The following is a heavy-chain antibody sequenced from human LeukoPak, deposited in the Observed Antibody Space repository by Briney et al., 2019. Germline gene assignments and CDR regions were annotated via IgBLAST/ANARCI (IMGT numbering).Heavy chain of an antibody. J-gene: IGHJ4*02. V-gene: IGHV1-8*01. Sequence: ASVKVSCKASGYTFTSYDINWVRQATGQGLEWMGWMNPNSGNTGYAQKFQDRVTMTRNTSISTAYMELSSLRSEDTAVYYCARATYYYGSGSYPLDYWGQGTLVTVSS. D-gene: IGHD3-10*01. CDR1: GYTFTSYD. CDR3: ARATYYYGSGSYPLDY. CDR2: MNPNSGNT.